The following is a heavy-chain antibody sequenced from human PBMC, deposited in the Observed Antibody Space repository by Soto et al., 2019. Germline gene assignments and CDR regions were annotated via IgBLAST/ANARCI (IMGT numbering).Heavy chain of an antibody. Sequence: QVQLVESGGGVVQPGRSLRLSCAASGFTFSSYGMHWVRQAPVKGLEWVAVIWYDGSNKYYADSVKGRFTISRDNSKNTLYLQMNSLRADETAVYYCARALGYCSGGRCYNDAFDIWGQGTMVTVS. J-gene: IGHJ3*02. D-gene: IGHD2-15*01. V-gene: IGHV3-33*01. CDR1: GFTFSSYG. CDR3: ARALGYCSGGRCYNDAFDI. CDR2: IWYDGSNK.